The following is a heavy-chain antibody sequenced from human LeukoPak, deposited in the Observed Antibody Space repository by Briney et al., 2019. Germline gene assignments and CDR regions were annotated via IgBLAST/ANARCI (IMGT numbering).Heavy chain of an antibody. CDR3: AFSYGSGSYCSF. J-gene: IGHJ4*02. V-gene: IGHV3-23*01. CDR1: GFTFSSYA. CDR2: ISGSGGST. Sequence: GGSLRLSCAASGFTFSSYAMRWVRQAPAKGLEWVSAISGSGGSTYYADSVKGRFTISRDNSKNTLYLQMNSLRAEDTAVYYCAFSYGSGSYCSFWGQGTLVTASS. D-gene: IGHD3-10*01.